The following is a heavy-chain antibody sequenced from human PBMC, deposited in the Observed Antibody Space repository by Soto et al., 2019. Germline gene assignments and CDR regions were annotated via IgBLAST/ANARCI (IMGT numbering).Heavy chain of an antibody. CDR2: IWYDGNNK. V-gene: IGHV3-33*01. Sequence: PWGSLRLSCAASGFRFSSHVMHWVRQAPGKGLEWVAIIWYDGNNKYYADSVKGRFTISRDNSKNTLYLQMNSLRAEDTAVYYCARDMAAGTSYFDYWGQGLLVTVS. D-gene: IGHD6-13*01. J-gene: IGHJ4*02. CDR1: GFRFSSHV. CDR3: ARDMAAGTSYFDY.